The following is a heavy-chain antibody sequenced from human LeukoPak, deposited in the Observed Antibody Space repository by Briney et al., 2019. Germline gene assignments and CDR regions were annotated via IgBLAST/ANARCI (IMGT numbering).Heavy chain of an antibody. J-gene: IGHJ4*02. CDR3: TRVGYIDEGIDY. D-gene: IGHD5-24*01. CDR1: GLPFSSYW. Sequence: GGSLRLSCVASGLPFSSYWMTWVRQAPGKGLEWVANIKQDGSKKSYVDSVKGRFTISRDNAKNSLYLQMNSLRAEDTAIYYCTRVGYIDEGIDYWGQGTLVTVS. CDR2: IKQDGSKK. V-gene: IGHV3-7*04.